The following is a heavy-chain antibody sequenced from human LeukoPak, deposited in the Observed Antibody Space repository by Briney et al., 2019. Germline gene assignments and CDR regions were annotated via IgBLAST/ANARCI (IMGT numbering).Heavy chain of an antibody. Sequence: PSETLSLTCAVYGGSFSGYYWSWIRQPPGKGLEWIGEINHSGSTNYNPSLKSRVTISVDTSKNQFSLKLSSVTAADTAVYYCARGRGYSFIYYMDVWGKGTTVTVSS. CDR1: GGSFSGYY. V-gene: IGHV4-34*01. CDR3: ARGRGYSFIYYMDV. J-gene: IGHJ6*03. CDR2: INHSGST. D-gene: IGHD5-18*01.